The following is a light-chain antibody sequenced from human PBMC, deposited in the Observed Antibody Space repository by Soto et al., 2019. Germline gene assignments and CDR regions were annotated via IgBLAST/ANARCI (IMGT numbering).Light chain of an antibody. V-gene: IGLV2-14*01. CDR1: SSDVGTYNY. CDR3: TSYTRDTALV. J-gene: IGLJ1*01. CDR2: EVS. Sequence: SVLTHPASVSWSPGQSITISCTGTSSDVGTYNYVSWYQHHPGKAPKLIIYEVSNRPSGVSNRFSGSKSGSTASLTISGLQAEDEADYHCTSYTRDTALVFGTGTKVTVL.